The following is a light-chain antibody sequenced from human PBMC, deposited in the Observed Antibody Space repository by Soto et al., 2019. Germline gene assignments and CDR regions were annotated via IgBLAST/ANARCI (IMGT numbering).Light chain of an antibody. V-gene: IGKV3-15*01. Sequence: EIVMTQSPATLSVFPGERATLSCRASQSISSNLAWYQQKPGQAPTLLFYGASTTASAVPARFRGGVSGTECIITTRNMHSAASGVYYCHQYNGWPRTFGKGTKVDIK. CDR1: QSISSN. CDR2: GAS. CDR3: HQYNGWPRT. J-gene: IGKJ1*01.